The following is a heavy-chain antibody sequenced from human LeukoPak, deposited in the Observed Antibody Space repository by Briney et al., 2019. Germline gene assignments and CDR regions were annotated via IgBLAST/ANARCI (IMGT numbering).Heavy chain of an antibody. CDR3: STGGYFFDY. CDR1: GLIFSNAW. D-gene: IGHD3-22*01. CDR2: VKSKYDGGTL. Sequence: GGSLRLSCAASGLIFSNAWMNWVRQAPGKGLEWVGRVKSKYDGGTLDYAAPVKGRFSISRDDAKNTVYLQMNSLKTEDTAIYYCSTGGYFFDYWGQGILVTVSS. J-gene: IGHJ4*02. V-gene: IGHV3-15*07.